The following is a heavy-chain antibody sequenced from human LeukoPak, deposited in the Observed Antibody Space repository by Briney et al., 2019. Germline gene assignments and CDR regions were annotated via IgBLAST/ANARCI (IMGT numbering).Heavy chain of an antibody. V-gene: IGHV1-18*01. D-gene: IGHD5-24*01. Sequence: ASVKVSCKASGYTFTKNGISWVRQAPGQGLEWMGWISVCNGNTNYEQKFQGRITLTTDTSTSTAYMEVRSLKSDDTAVYYCARDREFSPYGMDLWGQGTTVIVSS. CDR1: GYTFTKNG. CDR2: ISVCNGNT. J-gene: IGHJ6*02. CDR3: ARDREFSPYGMDL.